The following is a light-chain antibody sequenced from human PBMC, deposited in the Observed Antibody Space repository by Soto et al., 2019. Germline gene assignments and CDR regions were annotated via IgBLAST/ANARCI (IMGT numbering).Light chain of an antibody. V-gene: IGKV3-11*01. Sequence: EIMMIHSPATRSFSTVEIATLCFSASQSISSYSAWYQQKPGQAPRLLIYDASNRATGIPARFSGSGSGTDFTLTISSLEPEDFAVYYCQQRSNWPPITFSQGTRLEIK. CDR2: DAS. CDR1: QSISSY. J-gene: IGKJ5*01. CDR3: QQRSNWPPIT.